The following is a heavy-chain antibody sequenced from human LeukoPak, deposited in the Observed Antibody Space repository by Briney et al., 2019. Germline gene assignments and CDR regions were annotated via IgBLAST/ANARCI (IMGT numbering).Heavy chain of an antibody. CDR3: ARSGYSYGLDY. CDR1: GGSFSGYY. CDR2: INHSGST. V-gene: IGHV4-34*01. D-gene: IGHD5-18*01. Sequence: SATLSLTCAVYGGSFSGYYWSWIRQPPGKGLEWIGEINHSGSTNYNPSLKSRVTISVDTSKNQFSLKLSSVTAADTAVYYCARSGYSYGLDYWGQGTLVTVSS. J-gene: IGHJ4*02.